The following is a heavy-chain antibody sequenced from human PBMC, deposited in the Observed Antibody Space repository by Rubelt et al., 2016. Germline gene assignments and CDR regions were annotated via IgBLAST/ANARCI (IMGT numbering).Heavy chain of an antibody. D-gene: IGHD1-7*01. V-gene: IGHV1-18*01. CDR3: ARDLPPFRRYNWNFPLDY. CDR2: ISAYNGNT. Sequence: QVQLVQSGAEVKKPGASVKVSCKASGYTFTSYGISWVRQAPGQGLEWMGWISAYNGNTNYAQKLQGLVTMTTDTSTSTADMELRSLRSDDTAVYYCARDLPPFRRYNWNFPLDYWGQGTLVTVSS. J-gene: IGHJ4*02. CDR1: GYTFTSYG.